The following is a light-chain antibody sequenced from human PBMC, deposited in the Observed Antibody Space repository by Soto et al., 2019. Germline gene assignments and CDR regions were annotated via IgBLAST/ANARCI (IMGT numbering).Light chain of an antibody. J-gene: IGKJ3*01. CDR3: QQYDNLPLT. V-gene: IGKV3-15*01. CDR2: GAS. Sequence: ERVMTQSPATLSVPPGERATLSCRASQSVGSNLAWYQQKPGQAPRLLIFGASSRATGVPARFSGSGSGTEFTLTISSLQSEDFAVYFCQQYDNLPLTFGPGTKVD. CDR1: QSVGSN.